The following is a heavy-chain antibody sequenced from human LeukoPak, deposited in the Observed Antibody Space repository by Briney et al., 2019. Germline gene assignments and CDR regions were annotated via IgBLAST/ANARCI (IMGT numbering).Heavy chain of an antibody. J-gene: IGHJ6*02. Sequence: GGSLRLSCAASGFTFSSYAMSWVRQASGEGLEWVSAISGSGGSTYYADSVKGRFTISRDNSKNTLYLQMNSLRAEDTAVYYCAKDWRAAAVGYGMDVWGQGTTVTVSS. V-gene: IGHV3-23*01. D-gene: IGHD6-13*01. CDR1: GFTFSSYA. CDR2: ISGSGGST. CDR3: AKDWRAAAVGYGMDV.